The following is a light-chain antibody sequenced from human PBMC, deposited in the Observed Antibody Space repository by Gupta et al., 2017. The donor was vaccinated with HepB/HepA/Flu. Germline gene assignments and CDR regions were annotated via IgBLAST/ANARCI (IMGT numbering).Light chain of an antibody. J-gene: IGKJ4*01. V-gene: IGKV3-20*01. CDR2: GAS. CDR1: QSVSSSY. CDR3: QQEGSSPLT. Sequence: EIVLTQSPGTLSLSPGERVTLSCRASQSVSSSYLAWYQQKPGQAPRLLIYGASSRATGIPDRFSGSGSGTDFTLTISRLEPEDFAVYYCQQEGSSPLTFGGGTKVEIK.